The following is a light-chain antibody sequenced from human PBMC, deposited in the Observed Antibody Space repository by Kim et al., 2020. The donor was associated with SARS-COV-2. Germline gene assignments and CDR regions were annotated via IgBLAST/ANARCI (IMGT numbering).Light chain of an antibody. Sequence: SYELTQPPSESVSPGQTASITCSGDKLGDKYACWYQQKPGQSPVLVIYQDSKRPSGIPERFSGSNSGNTATLTISGTQAVDEADYYCQAWGSSAPGVFGGGTKLTVL. CDR2: QDS. V-gene: IGLV3-1*01. CDR1: KLGDKY. CDR3: QAWGSSAPGV. J-gene: IGLJ3*02.